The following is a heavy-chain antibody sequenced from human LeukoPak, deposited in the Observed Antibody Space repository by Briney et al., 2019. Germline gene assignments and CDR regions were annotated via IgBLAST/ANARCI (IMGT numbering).Heavy chain of an antibody. D-gene: IGHD3-10*01. CDR2: IYYSEST. CDR1: GGSISSYF. J-gene: IGHJ4*02. V-gene: IGHV4-59*01. CDR3: ARVRGLLWFGEIQLQYYFDS. Sequence: SETLSLTCTVSGGSISSYFWSWIRQPPGKGLEWIGYIYYSESTNYNPSLKSRVTISVDTSKNQFSLNLSSVTAADTAVYYCARVRGLLWFGEIQLQYYFDSWGQGTLVTVSS.